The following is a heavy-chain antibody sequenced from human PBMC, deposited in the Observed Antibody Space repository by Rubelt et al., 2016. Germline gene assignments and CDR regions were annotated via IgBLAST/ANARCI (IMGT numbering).Heavy chain of an antibody. J-gene: IGHJ4*02. V-gene: IGHV3-33*01. D-gene: IGHD3-9*01. CDR3: ARGDIPEAYYFDY. CDR2: IWYDGSNK. Sequence: VAVIWYDGSNKYYADSVKGRFTISRDNSKNTLYLQMNSLRAEDTAVYYCARGDIPEAYYFDYWGQGTLVTVSP.